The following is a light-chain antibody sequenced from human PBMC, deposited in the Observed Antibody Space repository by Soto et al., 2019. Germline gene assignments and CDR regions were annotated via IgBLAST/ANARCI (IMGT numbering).Light chain of an antibody. J-gene: IGKJ1*01. V-gene: IGKV1-5*01. Sequence: GDRVTITCRASQSVRGYSAWYQQKPGKAPNLLIYDASNLETGVPSRFSGSGSGTEFTLTISSLQADDFATYYCQQYNTNSPWTFGQGTKVEIK. CDR3: QQYNTNSPWT. CDR1: QSVRGY. CDR2: DAS.